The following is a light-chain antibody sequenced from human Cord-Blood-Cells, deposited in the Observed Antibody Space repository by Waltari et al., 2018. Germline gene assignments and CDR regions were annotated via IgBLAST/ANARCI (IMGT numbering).Light chain of an antibody. Sequence: EIVMTQSPATLSVSPGERATLSCRASQSVSRNLAWYQQKPGQAPRLLIYGASTRATGIPARFSGSGCGTEFTLTISSLQSEDFAVYYCQQYNNWPYTFGQGTKLEIK. CDR1: QSVSRN. V-gene: IGKV3-15*01. J-gene: IGKJ2*01. CDR3: QQYNNWPYT. CDR2: GAS.